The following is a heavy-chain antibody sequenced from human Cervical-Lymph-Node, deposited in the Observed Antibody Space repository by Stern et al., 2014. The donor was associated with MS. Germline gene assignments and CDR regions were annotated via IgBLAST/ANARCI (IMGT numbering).Heavy chain of an antibody. J-gene: IGHJ4*02. CDR2: LTWNSVSV. CDR3: AKGSGGSGYYPVALDY. V-gene: IGHV3-9*01. D-gene: IGHD3-3*01. Sequence: EVHLVESGGGLVQPGRSLRLSCAASGFTFDDYAMHWVRQAPGKGLEWVSGLTWNSVSVGYADSVKGRFTISRDNAKNSLYLQMNSLRGDDTALYYCAKGSGGSGYYPVALDYWGQGTLVTVSS. CDR1: GFTFDDYA.